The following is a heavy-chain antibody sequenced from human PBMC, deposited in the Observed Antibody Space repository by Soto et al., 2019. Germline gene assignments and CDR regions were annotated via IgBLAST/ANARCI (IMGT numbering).Heavy chain of an antibody. J-gene: IGHJ1*01. CDR2: IYYSGST. CDR3: AIYDSSGSRGFQH. V-gene: IGHV4-31*03. CDR1: GGSISSGAYY. D-gene: IGHD3-22*01. Sequence: QVQLQESGPGLVKPSQTLSLTCTVSGGSISSGAYYLSWIRQHPGKGLEWIGYIYYSGSTYYTPSLKSRVTISVDTSKNQFSLKLSSVTAADTAVYYCAIYDSSGSRGFQHWGQGTLVTVSS.